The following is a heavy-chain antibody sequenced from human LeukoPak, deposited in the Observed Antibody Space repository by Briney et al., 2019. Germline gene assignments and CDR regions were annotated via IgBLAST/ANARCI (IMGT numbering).Heavy chain of an antibody. Sequence: SETLSLTCTVSGYSIRSGYYWGWIRQPPGKGLEWIGSIYHSGSTYYNPSLKSRVTISVHTSKNQFSLKLSSVTAADTAVYYCARPVPSRLGWFDPWGQGTLVTVSS. J-gene: IGHJ5*02. V-gene: IGHV4-38-2*02. CDR1: GYSIRSGYY. D-gene: IGHD1-1*01. CDR3: ARPVPSRLGWFDP. CDR2: IYHSGST.